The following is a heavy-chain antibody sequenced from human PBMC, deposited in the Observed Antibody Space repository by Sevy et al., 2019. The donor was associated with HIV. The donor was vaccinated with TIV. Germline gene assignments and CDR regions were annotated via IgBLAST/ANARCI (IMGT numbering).Heavy chain of an antibody. Sequence: GESLKISCAASGFTFSANWMNWVRQAPGKGRKWVANIKGEGSDKHYVDSVEGRCTISRDNAKNLLYLQMNSLRVDDRAVYYCAHETFGRFEAWGQGILVTVSS. CDR3: AHETFGRFEA. CDR1: GFTFSANW. CDR2: IKGEGSDK. V-gene: IGHV3-7*01. D-gene: IGHD3-16*01. J-gene: IGHJ4*02.